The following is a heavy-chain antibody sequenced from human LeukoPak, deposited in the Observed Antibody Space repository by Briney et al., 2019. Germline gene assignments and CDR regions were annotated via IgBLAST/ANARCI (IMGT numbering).Heavy chain of an antibody. CDR3: ARVSPSSYGSGSYWRYYYYYYMDV. V-gene: IGHV4-38-2*02. Sequence: PSETLSLTCTVSGGSISSYYWSWIRQPPGKGLEWIGSIYHSGSTYYNPSLKSRVTISVDTSKNQFSLKLSSVTAADTAVYYCARVSPSSYGSGSYWRYYYYYYMDVWGKGTTVTVSS. J-gene: IGHJ6*03. D-gene: IGHD3-10*01. CDR1: GGSISSYY. CDR2: IYHSGST.